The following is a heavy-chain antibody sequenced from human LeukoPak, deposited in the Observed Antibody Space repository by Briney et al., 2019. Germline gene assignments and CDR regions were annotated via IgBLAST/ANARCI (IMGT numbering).Heavy chain of an antibody. CDR1: GFTFSSYA. Sequence: GGSLRLSCAASGFTFSSYAMHWVRQAPGKGLEWVAVIWYDGTSKYYADSVKGRFTVSRDNSKNTLYLQMHSLRAEDTALYYCARSSGRYYVHWGQGTLVTVSS. D-gene: IGHD1-26*01. CDR3: ARSSGRYYVH. V-gene: IGHV3-33*08. CDR2: IWYDGTSK. J-gene: IGHJ4*02.